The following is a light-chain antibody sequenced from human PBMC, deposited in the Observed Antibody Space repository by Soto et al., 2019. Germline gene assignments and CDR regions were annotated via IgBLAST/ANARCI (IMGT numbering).Light chain of an antibody. Sequence: EIVLTQSPSTLSLSPGERATLSCRASQGVSGSYLAWYQQKPGQAPRLLIYGASSRATGIPNRFSGSESGTDFTLTISRLEPEDFAVYYCQHYGSSPRTFGQGTKVEIK. J-gene: IGKJ1*01. CDR3: QHYGSSPRT. V-gene: IGKV3-20*01. CDR1: QGVSGSY. CDR2: GAS.